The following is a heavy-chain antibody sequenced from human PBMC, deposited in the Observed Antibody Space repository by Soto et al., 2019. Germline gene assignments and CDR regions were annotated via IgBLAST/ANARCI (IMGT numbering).Heavy chain of an antibody. CDR2: ISFEGSNK. D-gene: IGHD5-12*01. J-gene: IGHJ4*02. CDR3: AKDWETLVAGRFFDS. CDR1: GFNFSEYA. V-gene: IGHV3-30*18. Sequence: GGSLRLSCAASGFNFSEYAMHWVRQSPGKGLEWLAIISFEGSNKYSANSVKGRFTISRDNSKNTLYLQMNNLRPEDTAMYYCAKDWETLVAGRFFDSWGQGTPVTVSS.